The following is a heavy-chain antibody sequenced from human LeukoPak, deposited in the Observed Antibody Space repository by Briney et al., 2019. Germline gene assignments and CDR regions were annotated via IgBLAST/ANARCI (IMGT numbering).Heavy chain of an antibody. CDR2: ISWNSGSI. V-gene: IGHV3-48*04. CDR3: ARGRIPYCGGDCYFYGLDV. D-gene: IGHD2-21*02. J-gene: IGHJ6*02. Sequence: GGSLRLSCAASGFTFSSYWMSWVRQAPGKGLEWVSGISWNSGSIGYADSVKGRFTISRDNAKNSLYLQMNSLRAEDTAVYYCARGRIPYCGGDCYFYGLDVWGQGTTVTVSS. CDR1: GFTFSSYW.